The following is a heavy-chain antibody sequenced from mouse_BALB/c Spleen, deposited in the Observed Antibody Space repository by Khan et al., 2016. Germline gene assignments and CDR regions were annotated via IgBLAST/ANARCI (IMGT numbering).Heavy chain of an antibody. CDR1: GFTFTDYY. J-gene: IGHJ1*01. CDR2: IRNKAKGYSP. CDR3: ARDITYGSSPYWYFDV. Sequence: EVELVESGGGLVQPGGSLRLSCATSGFTFTDYYMSWVRQPPGKALEWLGFIRNKAKGYSPEYSASVKGRFTISRDNSQSILYLQMNTLRVEDSATYYCARDITYGSSPYWYFDVWGAGTTVTVSS. V-gene: IGHV7-3*02. D-gene: IGHD1-1*01.